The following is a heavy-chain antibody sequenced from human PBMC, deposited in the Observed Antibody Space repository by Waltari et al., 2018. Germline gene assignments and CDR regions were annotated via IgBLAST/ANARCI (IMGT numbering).Heavy chain of an antibody. Sequence: QVQLVQSGAEVKKPGSSVKVSCKASGGTFSSYAISWVRQAPGQGLEWMGGIIPIFGTANYAQKFQGRVTITAAESTSTAYMELSSLRSEDTAVYYFARASTLRGLGSNILTGYNYYYGMDVWGQGTTVTVSS. CDR1: GGTFSSYA. V-gene: IGHV1-69*01. CDR2: IIPIFGTA. CDR3: ARASTLRGLGSNILTGYNYYYGMDV. D-gene: IGHD3-9*01. J-gene: IGHJ6*02.